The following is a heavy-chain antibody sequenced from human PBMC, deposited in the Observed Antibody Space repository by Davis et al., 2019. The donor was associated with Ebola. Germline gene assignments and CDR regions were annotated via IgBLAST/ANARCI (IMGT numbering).Heavy chain of an antibody. J-gene: IGHJ3*02. CDR3: ARDRAAAGSPLAFDI. D-gene: IGHD6-13*01. CDR1: GGSISSSNW. CDR2: IYHSGST. V-gene: IGHV4-4*02. Sequence: MPSETLSLTCAASGGSISSSNWWSWVRQPPGKGLEWIGEIYHSGSTNYNPSLKSRVTISVDTSKNQFSLKLSSVTAADTAVYYCARDRAAAGSPLAFDIWGQGTMVTVSS.